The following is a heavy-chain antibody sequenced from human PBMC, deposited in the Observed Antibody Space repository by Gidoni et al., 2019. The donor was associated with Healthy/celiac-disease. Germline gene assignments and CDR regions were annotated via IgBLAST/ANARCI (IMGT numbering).Heavy chain of an antibody. J-gene: IGHJ6*02. V-gene: IGHV3-15*01. CDR2: IKSKTDGGTT. D-gene: IGHD2-15*01. CDR1: GFTFSNAW. CDR3: TTDRWWSMTWGMDV. Sequence: EVQLVESGGGLVKPGGSLRLSCAASGFTFSNAWMSWVRQAPGKGLEWVGRIKSKTDGGTTDYAAPVKGRFTISRDDSKNTLYLQMNSLKTEDTAVYYCTTDRWWSMTWGMDVWGQGTTVTVSS.